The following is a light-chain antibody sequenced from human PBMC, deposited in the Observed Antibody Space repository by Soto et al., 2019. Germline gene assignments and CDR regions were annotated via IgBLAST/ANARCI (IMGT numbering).Light chain of an antibody. J-gene: IGLJ1*01. V-gene: IGLV2-23*01. CDR2: EGS. Sequence: QSVLTQPASVSGSPGQSITISCTGTSSDVGSYNLVSWYQQHPAKAPKLVIYEGSKRPSGVSDRFSGSKSGNTASLTISGLQAEDEADYYCCSYAGSSTYVFGTGTKVTVL. CDR3: CSYAGSSTYV. CDR1: SSDVGSYNL.